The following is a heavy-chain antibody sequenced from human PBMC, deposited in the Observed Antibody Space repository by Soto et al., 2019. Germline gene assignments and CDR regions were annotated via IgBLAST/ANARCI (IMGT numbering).Heavy chain of an antibody. Sequence: QITLKESGPTLVKPTQTLTLTCTFSGFSLSTSGVGVGWIRQPPGKALEWLALIYWNDDKRYSPSLKSRLTITKDTPKNQVVLKMPIMDPVDTSTYYCAQSYDYFWGRGYGYCGQGPLVTVSS. D-gene: IGHD3-16*01. CDR1: GFSLSTSGVG. J-gene: IGHJ4*02. V-gene: IGHV2-5*01. CDR3: AQSYDYFWGRGYGY. CDR2: IYWNDDK.